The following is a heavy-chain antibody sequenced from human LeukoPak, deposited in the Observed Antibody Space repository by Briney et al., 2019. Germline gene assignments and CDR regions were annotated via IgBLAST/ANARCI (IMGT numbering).Heavy chain of an antibody. V-gene: IGHV1-46*01. CDR3: ARDRGYSYGSLGFCDY. D-gene: IGHD5-18*01. J-gene: IGHJ4*02. Sequence: ASVKVSCKASGYSFTSYYMHWVRQAPGQGLEWMGIINPSGGSASYAQKFQGRVTITADKSTSTAHMELSSLRSEDTAVYYCARDRGYSYGSLGFCDYWGQGTLVTVSS. CDR2: INPSGGSA. CDR1: GYSFTSYY.